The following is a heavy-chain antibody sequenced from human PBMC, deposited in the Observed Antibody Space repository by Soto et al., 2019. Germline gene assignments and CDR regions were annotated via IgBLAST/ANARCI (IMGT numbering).Heavy chain of an antibody. CDR1: GYTFTSYG. V-gene: IGHV1-18*01. J-gene: IGHJ4*02. CDR2: ISAYNGNT. Sequence: GASVKVSCKASGYTFTSYGISWVRQAPGQGLEWMGWISAYNGNTKYSQKFQGRVTITRDTSASTAYMELSSLRSEDTAVCYCARDPGYSYGYNWGQGTLVTVSS. D-gene: IGHD5-18*01. CDR3: ARDPGYSYGYN.